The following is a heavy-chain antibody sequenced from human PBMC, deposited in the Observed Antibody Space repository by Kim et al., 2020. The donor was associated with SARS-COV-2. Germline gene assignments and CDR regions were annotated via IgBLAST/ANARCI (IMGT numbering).Heavy chain of an antibody. V-gene: IGHV3-64D*09. J-gene: IGHJ5*02. CDR3: VRGQFDP. CDR2: IGYNGITT. CDR1: GFTISNNA. Sequence: GGSLRLSCSASGFTISNNAMHWVRQAPGKGLEYVSAIGYNGITTYYADSVKGRFTISRDNSKNTLYLQMNSLRTEDTAVYYCVRGQFDPWGQGTLVTVSS.